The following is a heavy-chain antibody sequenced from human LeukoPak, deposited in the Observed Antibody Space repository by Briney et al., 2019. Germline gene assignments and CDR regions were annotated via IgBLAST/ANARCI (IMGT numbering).Heavy chain of an antibody. CDR1: GYTFTSYD. V-gene: IGHV1-8*03. J-gene: IGHJ5*02. D-gene: IGHD3/OR15-3a*01. Sequence: ASVKVSCNASGYTFTSYDINWVRQATGQGLEWLGWMNPNSGNTGYAQKFQGRVTITRNTSITTAYMELSSLTSEDTAVYYCARGRDWLRWFDPWGQGTLVTVSS. CDR3: ARGRDWLRWFDP. CDR2: MNPNSGNT.